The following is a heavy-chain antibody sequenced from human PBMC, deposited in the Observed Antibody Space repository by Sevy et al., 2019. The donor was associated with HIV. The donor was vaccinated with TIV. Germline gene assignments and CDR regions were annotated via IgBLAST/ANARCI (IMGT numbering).Heavy chain of an antibody. CDR1: GFTFSGSA. CDR3: TRYSGSYYPLPFDY. J-gene: IGHJ4*02. CDR2: IRSKANSYAT. D-gene: IGHD1-26*01. Sequence: GGSLRLSCAASGFTFSGSAMHWVRHASGKGLEWVGRIRSKANSYATAYAASVKGRFTISRDDSKNTAYLKMNSLKTEDTAVYYCTRYSGSYYPLPFDYWGQGTLVTVSS. V-gene: IGHV3-73*01.